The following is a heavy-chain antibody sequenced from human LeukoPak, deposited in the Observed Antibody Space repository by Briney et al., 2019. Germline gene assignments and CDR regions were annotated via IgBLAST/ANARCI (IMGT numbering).Heavy chain of an antibody. V-gene: IGHV3-23*01. J-gene: IGHJ4*02. D-gene: IGHD6-13*01. CDR3: AADPIAAAGTGGILFDY. Sequence: GGSLRLSCAASGFTFSSYAMSWVRQAPGKGLEWVSAISGSGGSTYYADSVKGRFTISRDNSKNTLYLRMNSLRAEDTAVYYCAADPIAAAGTGGILFDYWGQGTLVTVSS. CDR1: GFTFSSYA. CDR2: ISGSGGST.